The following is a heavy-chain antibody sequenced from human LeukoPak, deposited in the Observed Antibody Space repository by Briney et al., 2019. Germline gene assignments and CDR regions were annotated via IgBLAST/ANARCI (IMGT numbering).Heavy chain of an antibody. D-gene: IGHD3-22*01. Sequence: WASVKVSCKAFGYTFTSYGISWVRQAPGQGLEWMGWISAYNGNTNYAQKLQGGVTMTTDTSTSTAYMELRSLRSDDTAVYYCARDFNPYDSSGYYGRPFDYWGQGTLVTVSS. CDR2: ISAYNGNT. CDR3: ARDFNPYDSSGYYGRPFDY. CDR1: GYTFTSYG. J-gene: IGHJ4*02. V-gene: IGHV1-18*01.